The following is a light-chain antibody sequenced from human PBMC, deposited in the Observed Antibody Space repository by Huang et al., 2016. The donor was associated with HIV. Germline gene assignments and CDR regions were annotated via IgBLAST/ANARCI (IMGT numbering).Light chain of an antibody. J-gene: IGKJ4*01. Sequence: EIVMTQSPATLSVSPGERATLSCRASQRVSSNLAWYQQKPGQAPSLLIYGASTRATGIPARFSGSGSGTEFTLTISSLQSEDFAVYYCQQYNNWLTFGGGTKVEIK. CDR1: QRVSSN. CDR2: GAS. CDR3: QQYNNWLT. V-gene: IGKV3-15*01.